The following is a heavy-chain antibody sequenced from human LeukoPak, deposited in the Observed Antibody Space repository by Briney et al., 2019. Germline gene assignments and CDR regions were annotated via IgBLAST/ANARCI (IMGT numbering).Heavy chain of an antibody. V-gene: IGHV1-2*02. J-gene: IGHJ4*02. CDR2: INPNGGGT. Sequence: ASVKVSCKASGYTFTGYYMHWVRQAPGQGLEWMGWINPNGGGTNYAQKLQGRVTMTRDTSISTAYMELSRLRSDDTAVYYCARDFLGYCSGGSCYSGFYYWGQGTLVTVSS. CDR3: ARDFLGYCSGGSCYSGFYY. CDR1: GYTFTGYY. D-gene: IGHD2-15*01.